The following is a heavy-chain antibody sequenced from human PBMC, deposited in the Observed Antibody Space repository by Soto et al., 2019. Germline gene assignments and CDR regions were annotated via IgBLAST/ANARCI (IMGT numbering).Heavy chain of an antibody. J-gene: IGHJ6*02. Sequence: QVQLVQSGAEVKKPGSSVKVSGKASGGTFSSYAISWVRQAPGQGLEWMGGIIPIFGTANYAQKFQGRVTNTADESTSTAYMELSSLRSEDTAVYYCAREWYGSGSSPTGSYYGMDVWGQGTTVTVSS. D-gene: IGHD3-10*01. CDR1: GGTFSSYA. V-gene: IGHV1-69*01. CDR2: IIPIFGTA. CDR3: AREWYGSGSSPTGSYYGMDV.